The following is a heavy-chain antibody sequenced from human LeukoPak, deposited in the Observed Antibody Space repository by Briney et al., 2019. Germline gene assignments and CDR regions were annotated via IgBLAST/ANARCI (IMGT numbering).Heavy chain of an antibody. V-gene: IGHV3-7*01. CDR2: LNQDADRE. CDR3: ARATTASARDH. D-gene: IGHD1-14*01. CDR1: GLAFSDYW. Sequence: GGSLRLSCAASGLAFSDYWMSWVRQAPGKGLEWVASLNQDADREYYVDSVKGRFTISRDNAKNSLYLQMDSLRVEDTAVYYCARATTASARDHWGQGTLVTVSS. J-gene: IGHJ4*02.